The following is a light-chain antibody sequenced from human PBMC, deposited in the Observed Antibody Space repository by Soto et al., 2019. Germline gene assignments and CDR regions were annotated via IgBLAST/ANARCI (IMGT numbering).Light chain of an antibody. CDR1: QSVSSY. CDR2: DAS. J-gene: IGKJ2*01. Sequence: EIVLTQSPATLSLSPGERATLSCRASQSVSSYLAWYQQKPGQAPRLLIYDASNRATGIPARFSGGGSGTHLTLTISSLEPEDFAVYYCQQRFNWPRFTFGQGTKLEIK. V-gene: IGKV3-11*01. CDR3: QQRFNWPRFT.